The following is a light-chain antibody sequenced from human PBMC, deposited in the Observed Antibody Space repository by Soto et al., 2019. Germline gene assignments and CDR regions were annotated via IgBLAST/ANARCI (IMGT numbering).Light chain of an antibody. J-gene: IGLJ3*02. Sequence: QSALTQPRSVSGSPGQSVTISCTGTSSDVGAYNYVSWYQQHPGKAPKLMISDVSKRPSGVPDRFSGSKSGNTASLTISGLQAEDEADYYCCSYAGSYTFWVFGGGTKVTVL. CDR2: DVS. CDR1: SSDVGAYNY. V-gene: IGLV2-11*01. CDR3: CSYAGSYTFWV.